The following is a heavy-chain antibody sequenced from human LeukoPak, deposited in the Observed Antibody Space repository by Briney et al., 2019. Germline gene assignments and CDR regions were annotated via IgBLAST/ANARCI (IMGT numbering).Heavy chain of an antibody. Sequence: PGGSLRLSCAASGFTFSSYAMSWVRQAPGKGLEWVSAISGSGGSTYYADSVKGRFTISRDNSKNTLYLQMNSLRAEDTAVYYCAKDSYDSSGYYYGPYYFDYWGQGTLVTVSS. CDR1: GFTFSSYA. D-gene: IGHD3-22*01. J-gene: IGHJ4*02. V-gene: IGHV3-23*01. CDR2: ISGSGGST. CDR3: AKDSYDSSGYYYGPYYFDY.